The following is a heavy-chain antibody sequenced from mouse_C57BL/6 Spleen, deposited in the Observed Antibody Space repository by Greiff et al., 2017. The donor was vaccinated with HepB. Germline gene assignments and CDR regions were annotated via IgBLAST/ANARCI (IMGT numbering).Heavy chain of an antibody. CDR1: GFTFSSYA. D-gene: IGHD2-5*01. Sequence: EVQVVESGGGLVKPGGSLKLSCAASGFTFSSYAMSWVRQTPEKRLEWVATISDGGSYTYYPDNVKGRFTISRDNAKNNLYLQMSHLKSEDTAMYYCARDPTIVTGAYWGQGTLVTVSA. J-gene: IGHJ3*01. V-gene: IGHV5-4*01. CDR2: ISDGGSYT. CDR3: ARDPTIVTGAY.